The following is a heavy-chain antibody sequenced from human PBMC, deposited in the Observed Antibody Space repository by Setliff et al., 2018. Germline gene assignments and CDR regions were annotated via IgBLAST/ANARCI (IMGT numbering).Heavy chain of an antibody. CDR2: IDPNSGVT. D-gene: IGHD3-9*01. CDR3: ARGLAINGFDI. V-gene: IGHV1-2*02. CDR1: GGTFSNYD. Sequence: ASVKVSCKASGGTFSNYDISWVRQAPGQGLECMGWIDPNSGVTHYGQKFQGRVSMTRDTSISTAFMELSGLTSDDTAVYYCARGLAINGFDIWGQGTMVTVSS. J-gene: IGHJ3*02.